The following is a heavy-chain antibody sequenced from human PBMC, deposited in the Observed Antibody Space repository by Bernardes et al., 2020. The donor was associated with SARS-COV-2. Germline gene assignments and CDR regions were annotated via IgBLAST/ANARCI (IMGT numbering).Heavy chain of an antibody. J-gene: IGHJ4*02. CDR3: ARESDWNYVFDY. CDR1: EFTFSSYA. Sequence: GGSLRLSCAASEFTFSSYAMSWVRQAPGKGLEWVSSITSSSSYKYYPDSVKGRFTISRDNAKNSLYLQMNSLRAEDTAVYFCARESDWNYVFDYWGQGTLVTVSS. D-gene: IGHD1-7*01. V-gene: IGHV3-21*01. CDR2: ITSSSSYK.